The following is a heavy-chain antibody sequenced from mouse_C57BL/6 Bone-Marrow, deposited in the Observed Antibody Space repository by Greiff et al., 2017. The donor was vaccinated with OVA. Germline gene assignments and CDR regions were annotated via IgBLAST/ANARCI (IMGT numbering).Heavy chain of an antibody. CDR3: ARPEYGNLAWFAY. CDR2: ISSGSSTI. J-gene: IGHJ3*01. D-gene: IGHD2-10*02. CDR1: GFTFSDYG. Sequence: EVHLVESGGGLVKPGGSLKLSCAASGFTFSDYGMHWVRQAPEKGLEWVAYISSGSSTIYYADTVKGRFTISRDNAKNTLFLQMTSLRSEDTAMYYCARPEYGNLAWFAYWGQGTLVTVSA. V-gene: IGHV5-17*01.